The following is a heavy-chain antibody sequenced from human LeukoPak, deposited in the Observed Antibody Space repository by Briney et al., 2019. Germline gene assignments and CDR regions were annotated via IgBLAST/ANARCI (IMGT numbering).Heavy chain of an antibody. Sequence: PSETLSLTCTVSGGSISSSSYYWGWIRQPPGKGLEWIGSIYYSGSTYYNPSLKSRVTISVDTSKNQFSLKLSSVTAADTAVYYCAREGIFGVVIILPDAFDIWGQGTMVTVSS. CDR1: GGSISSSSYY. CDR3: AREGIFGVVIILPDAFDI. V-gene: IGHV4-39*07. D-gene: IGHD3-3*01. CDR2: IYYSGST. J-gene: IGHJ3*02.